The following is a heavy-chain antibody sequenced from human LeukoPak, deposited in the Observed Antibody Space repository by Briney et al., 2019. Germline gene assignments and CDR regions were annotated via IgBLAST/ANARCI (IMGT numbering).Heavy chain of an antibody. D-gene: IGHD5-18*01. CDR2: ISGSGGT. Sequence: GGSLRLSCAASGFTFSSYAMNWVRQAPGKGLEWVSAISGSGGTYYADSVKGRFTVSRDNSKNTLYLQMNSLRAEDTAVYYCAKEDRIQLWLGFDYWGQGTLVTVSS. V-gene: IGHV3-23*01. CDR3: AKEDRIQLWLGFDY. J-gene: IGHJ4*02. CDR1: GFTFSSYA.